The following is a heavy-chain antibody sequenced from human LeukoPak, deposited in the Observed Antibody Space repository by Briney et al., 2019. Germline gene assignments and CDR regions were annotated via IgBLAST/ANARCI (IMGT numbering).Heavy chain of an antibody. CDR2: IYYSGST. D-gene: IGHD3-9*01. Sequence: SETLSLICTVSNGSVSSTDYYWGWIRQPPGRRLEWIGNIYYSGSTYYNPSLRSRVTMSVDTSKNQFSLKMSSVTAADTAVYYCARLSKGRYFDYIFDYWGQGTLVTVSS. J-gene: IGHJ4*02. V-gene: IGHV4-39*01. CDR3: ARLSKGRYFDYIFDY. CDR1: NGSVSSTDYY.